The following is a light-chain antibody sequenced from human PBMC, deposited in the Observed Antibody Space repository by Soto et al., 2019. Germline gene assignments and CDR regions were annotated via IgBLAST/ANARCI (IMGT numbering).Light chain of an antibody. CDR2: GAS. CDR1: QSVSSSY. J-gene: IGKJ1*01. V-gene: IGKV3-20*01. CDR3: QHYGSSPT. Sequence: EIVLTQSPGTLSLSPGERATLSCRASQSVSSSYLAWYQQKPGQAPRLLIYGASSRATGIPDRFSGSGSATDFTLTISRLEPEDFEVYYCQHYGSSPTSGKGTKVEIK.